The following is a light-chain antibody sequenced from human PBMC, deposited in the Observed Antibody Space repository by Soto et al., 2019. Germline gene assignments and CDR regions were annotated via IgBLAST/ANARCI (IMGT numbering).Light chain of an antibody. CDR3: GTWDNSLSLPYV. V-gene: IGLV1-51*02. Sequence: QSVLTQPPSGSAAPRHKGTISCSGSSSNIGNNYVSWYQQLPGTAPKLLIFENNKRPSGIPDRFSASKSGMSATLAITGLQTGDAADYYCGTWDNSLSLPYVFGTGTKVTVL. CDR1: SSNIGNNY. CDR2: ENN. J-gene: IGLJ1*01.